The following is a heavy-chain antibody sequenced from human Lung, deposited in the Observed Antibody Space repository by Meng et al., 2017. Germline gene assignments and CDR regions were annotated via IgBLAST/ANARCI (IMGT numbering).Heavy chain of an antibody. J-gene: IGHJ4*02. CDR1: DYTFTGYG. D-gene: IGHD3-10*01. CDR3: ARGTPGRSYSDF. V-gene: IGHV1-18*04. CDR2: LGAHDGDR. Sequence: QVHPVQSGSEVKKPGASVKVSCQSSDYTFTGYGVSWVRQAPGQGLEWMAWLGAHDGDRSHAPRFQGRVTVTADRLTATSFMELRNLRYDDTAVYYCARGTPGRSYSDFWGQGTLVPSPQ.